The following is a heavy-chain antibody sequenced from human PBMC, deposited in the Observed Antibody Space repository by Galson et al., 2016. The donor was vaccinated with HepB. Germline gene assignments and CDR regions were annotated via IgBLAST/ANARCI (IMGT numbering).Heavy chain of an antibody. J-gene: IGHJ3*01. CDR3: TKVWLRWRPRDGAFDV. CDR2: ISCDGSTK. V-gene: IGHV3-30*18. D-gene: IGHD4-23*01. CDR1: GFRFNTYG. Sequence: SLRLSCAASGFRFNTYGMYWVRPAPGKGLEWVTVISCDGSTKYYADSVRGRFTVSKDISKNTLYLQMNSLSAEDTAGYYCTKVWLRWRPRDGAFDVWGQGTMVTVSS.